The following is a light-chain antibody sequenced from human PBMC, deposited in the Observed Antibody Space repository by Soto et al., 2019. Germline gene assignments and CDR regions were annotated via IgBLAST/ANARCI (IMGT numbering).Light chain of an antibody. CDR2: GAS. CDR3: QQYGSTRWT. Sequence: EIMLRQSPGTLSLSPGERATLSFRASQSVSSDYLAWYQQKPGQAPRLLIYGASSRATDFPDRFSGSGSGTDFTLTISRLEPEDFAVYYCQQYGSTRWTFGQGTKVDI. CDR1: QSVSSDY. J-gene: IGKJ1*01. V-gene: IGKV3-20*01.